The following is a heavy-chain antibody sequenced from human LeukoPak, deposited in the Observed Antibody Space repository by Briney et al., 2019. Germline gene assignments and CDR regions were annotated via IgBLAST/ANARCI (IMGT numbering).Heavy chain of an antibody. J-gene: IGHJ3*02. V-gene: IGHV3-48*02. CDR3: ARDTLEYSNSPDALDI. CDR1: GFTVSSNY. Sequence: GGSLRLSCAASGFTVSSNYMNWVRQAPGKGLEWVSYIGSSGSTVYYADSVKGRFTISRDNAKNSSYMQMESLRDEDTAIYYCARDTLEYSNSPDALDIWGQGTMVTVSS. CDR2: IGSSGSTV. D-gene: IGHD4-23*01.